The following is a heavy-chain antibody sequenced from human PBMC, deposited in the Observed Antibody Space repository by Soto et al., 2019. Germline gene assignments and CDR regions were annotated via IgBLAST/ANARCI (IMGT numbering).Heavy chain of an antibody. CDR3: ARDRALRGVGWFDP. CDR2: IYYSGST. Sequence: QVQLQESGPGLVKPSETLSLTCTVSGGSISSYYWSWIRQPPGKGLEWIGYIYYSGSTNYNPSLKSRVTISVDTSKNQFSLKLSSVTAADTAVYYCARDRALRGVGWFDPWGQGTLVTVSS. J-gene: IGHJ5*02. V-gene: IGHV4-59*01. D-gene: IGHD4-17*01. CDR1: GGSISSYY.